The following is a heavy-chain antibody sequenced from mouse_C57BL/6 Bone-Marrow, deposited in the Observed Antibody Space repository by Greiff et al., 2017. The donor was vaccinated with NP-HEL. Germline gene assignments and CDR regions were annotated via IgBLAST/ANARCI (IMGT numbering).Heavy chain of an antibody. D-gene: IGHD2-1*01. CDR1: GFTFSDYY. Sequence: DVMLVESGGGLVQPGGSLKLSCAASGFTFSDYYMYWVRQTPEKRLEWVAYISNGGGSTYYPDTVKGRFTISRDNAKNTLYLQMSRLKSEDTAMYYCARWSYYGNFAYWGQGTLVTVSA. V-gene: IGHV5-12*01. CDR3: ARWSYYGNFAY. J-gene: IGHJ3*01. CDR2: ISNGGGST.